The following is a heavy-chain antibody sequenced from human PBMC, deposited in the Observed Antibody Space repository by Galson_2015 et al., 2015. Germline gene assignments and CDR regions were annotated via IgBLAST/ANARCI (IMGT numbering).Heavy chain of an antibody. D-gene: IGHD6-13*01. J-gene: IGHJ4*02. CDR2: IWYDGSNK. Sequence: SLRLSYAASGFTFSSYGMHWVRQAPGKGLEWVAVIWYDGSNKYYADSVKGRFTISRDNSKNTLYLQMNSLRAEDTAVYYCARDLGPYSSSPDYWGQGTLVTVSS. CDR3: ARDLGPYSSSPDY. V-gene: IGHV3-33*01. CDR1: GFTFSSYG.